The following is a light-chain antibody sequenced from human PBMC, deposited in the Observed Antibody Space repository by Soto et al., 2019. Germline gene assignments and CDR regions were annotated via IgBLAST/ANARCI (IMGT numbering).Light chain of an antibody. CDR3: QQYYNWPRT. J-gene: IGKJ5*01. Sequence: EIVMTQSPATLSVSPGERATLSCRASENIYTNLAWYQQKPGQAPRLLFYGASTRATGLPARFSGTGSGTEFTLTINSLQAEDSAVYYCQQYYNWPRTFGQGTRLEL. CDR2: GAS. CDR1: ENIYTN. V-gene: IGKV3-15*01.